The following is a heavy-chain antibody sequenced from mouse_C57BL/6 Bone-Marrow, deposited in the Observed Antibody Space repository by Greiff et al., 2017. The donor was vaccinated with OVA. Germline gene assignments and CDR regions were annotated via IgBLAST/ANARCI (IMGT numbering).Heavy chain of an antibody. Sequence: EVKLEESGGGLVQPGGPMKLSCAASGFTFSDAWMDWVRQSPEKGLEWVAEIRNKANNHATYYAESVIGMFTISSDDSKSSVYLQMNSLRAEDTGIYDCARPELGRGYYDAMDYWGQGTSVTVSS. CDR1: GFTFSDAW. J-gene: IGHJ4*01. D-gene: IGHD4-1*01. CDR2: IRNKANNHAT. V-gene: IGHV6-6*01. CDR3: ARPELGRGYYDAMDY.